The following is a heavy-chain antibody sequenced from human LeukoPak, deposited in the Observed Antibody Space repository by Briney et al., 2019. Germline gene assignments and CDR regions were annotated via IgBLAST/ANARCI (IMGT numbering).Heavy chain of an antibody. Sequence: GGSLRLSCAASGFTFSSYWMHWVRQAPGKGLVWVSRINSDGSSTSYADSVKGRFTISRDNAKNTLYLQMNSLRAEDTAMYYCARGLRSSGDFDYWGQGTLVTVSS. V-gene: IGHV3-74*01. CDR2: INSDGSST. J-gene: IGHJ4*02. D-gene: IGHD6-6*01. CDR1: GFTFSSYW. CDR3: ARGLRSSGDFDY.